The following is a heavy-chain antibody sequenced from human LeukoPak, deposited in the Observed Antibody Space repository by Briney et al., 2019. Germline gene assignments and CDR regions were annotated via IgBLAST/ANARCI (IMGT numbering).Heavy chain of an antibody. CDR2: ISTHSTYT. Sequence: GGSLRLSCAASGFIFSDYSMSWIRQAPGKGLEWVSYISTHSTYTHYADSVRGRFTISRDNAKNSLYLQMNSLRAEDTAVYYCAKDLVTMVRGVNTHYYYGMDVWGQGTTVTVSS. J-gene: IGHJ6*02. CDR1: GFIFSDYS. CDR3: AKDLVTMVRGVNTHYYYGMDV. V-gene: IGHV3-11*05. D-gene: IGHD3-10*01.